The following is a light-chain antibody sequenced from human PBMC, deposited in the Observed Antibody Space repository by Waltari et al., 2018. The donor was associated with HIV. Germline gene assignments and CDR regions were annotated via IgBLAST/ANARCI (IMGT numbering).Light chain of an antibody. Sequence: QSVLTQPRSVSGSPGQSVPISCTGTSSDIGGSNYVSWYQQHPGKVPELMIYDISKRPSGVPDRFSGSKSGDTASLTISGIRAEDEADYYCCSYAGSFTFVFGGGTKLTVL. CDR1: SSDIGGSNY. CDR2: DIS. J-gene: IGLJ2*01. CDR3: CSYAGSFTFV. V-gene: IGLV2-11*01.